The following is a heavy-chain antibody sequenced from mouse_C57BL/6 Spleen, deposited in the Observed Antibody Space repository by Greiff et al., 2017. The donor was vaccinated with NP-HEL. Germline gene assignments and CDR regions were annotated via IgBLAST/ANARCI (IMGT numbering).Heavy chain of an antibody. J-gene: IGHJ3*01. CDR1: GFSLTSYG. V-gene: IGHV2-5*01. D-gene: IGHD1-1*01. CDR2: IWRGGST. Sequence: VKVEESGPGLVQPSQSLSITCTVSGFSLTSYGVHWVRQSPGKGLEWLGVIWRGGSTDYNAAFMSRLSITKDNSKSQVFFKMNSLQADDTAIYYCAKGDYYGSSPFAYWGQGTLVTVSA. CDR3: AKGDYYGSSPFAY.